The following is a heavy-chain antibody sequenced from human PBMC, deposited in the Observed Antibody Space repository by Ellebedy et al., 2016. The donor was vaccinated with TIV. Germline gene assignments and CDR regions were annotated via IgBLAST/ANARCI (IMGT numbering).Heavy chain of an antibody. D-gene: IGHD3-16*02. CDR2: IKEDGSEK. J-gene: IGHJ4*02. Sequence: PGGSLRLSCAASGFTFSTYWMTWVRKTPGKGLEWVGNIKEDGSEKYYVDSVKGRFTISRENAKNSLYLQVNSLRSEDTDVYYCARIYYDYVWVSYRQTHFDLWGQGTLVTVSS. CDR3: ARIYYDYVWVSYRQTHFDL. V-gene: IGHV3-7*01. CDR1: GFTFSTYW.